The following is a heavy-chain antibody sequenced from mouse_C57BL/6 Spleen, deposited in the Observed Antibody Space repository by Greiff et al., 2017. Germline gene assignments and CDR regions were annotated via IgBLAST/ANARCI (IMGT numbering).Heavy chain of an antibody. J-gene: IGHJ4*01. V-gene: IGHV1-53*01. CDR2: INPSNGGT. D-gene: IGHD1-3*01. CDR1: GYTFTSYW. Sequence: VQLQQPGPELVKPGASVKLSCKAYGYTFTSYWMHWVKQRPGQGLEWIGNINPSNGGTNYNEKFKSKATLTVDKSSRTAYMQIISLTSEDSAVYYCTSEWLPPYAMDYWCQGTSVTVSS. CDR3: TSEWLPPYAMDY.